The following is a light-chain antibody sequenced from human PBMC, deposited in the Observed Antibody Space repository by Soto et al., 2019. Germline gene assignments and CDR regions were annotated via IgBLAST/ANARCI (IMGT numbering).Light chain of an antibody. CDR3: QQYNSYSGT. CDR2: DAS. CDR1: QSITDW. J-gene: IGKJ1*01. Sequence: DVQMTHSASTLSASVSYRVTITCRASQSITDWLAWYQQKPGKAPKLLIYDASSLETGVPSRFSGSASGTEFTLTISSLQPDDFATYYCQQYNSYSGTFGQGTKVDI. V-gene: IGKV1-5*01.